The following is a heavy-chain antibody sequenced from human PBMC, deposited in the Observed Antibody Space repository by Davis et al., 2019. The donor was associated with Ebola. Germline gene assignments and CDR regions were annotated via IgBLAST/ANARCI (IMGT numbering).Heavy chain of an antibody. D-gene: IGHD3-10*01. V-gene: IGHV4-34*01. CDR2: INHIGST. J-gene: IGHJ5*02. CDR1: AGSFSGYY. Sequence: MPSETLSLTCAVYAGSFSGYYSSCIRQPPGNWLEWTGEINHIGSTNYNPSLKSRVTISVDTSKNQFSLKLSSVTAADTAVYYCARDRGLFNWFDPWGQGTLVTVSS. CDR3: ARDRGLFNWFDP.